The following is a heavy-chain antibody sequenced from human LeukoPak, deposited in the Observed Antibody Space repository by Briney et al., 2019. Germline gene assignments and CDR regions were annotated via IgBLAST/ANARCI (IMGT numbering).Heavy chain of an antibody. CDR2: TYYRSKWYN. CDR1: GDSVSSNSAA. V-gene: IGHV6-1*01. CDR3: ARGSFHRTSGSGWYGGDYFDY. D-gene: IGHD6-19*01. Sequence: SQTLSLTCAISGDSVSSNSAAWNWIRQSPSRGLEWLGRTYYRSKWYNDYAVSVKSRITINPDTSKNQFSLQLNSVTPEDTAVYYCARGSFHRTSGSGWYGGDYFDYWGQGTLVTVSS. J-gene: IGHJ4*02.